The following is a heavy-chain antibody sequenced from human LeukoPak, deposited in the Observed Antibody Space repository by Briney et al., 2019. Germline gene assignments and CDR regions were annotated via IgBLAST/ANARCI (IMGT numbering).Heavy chain of an antibody. V-gene: IGHV3-30*18. CDR2: ISYDGSNK. CDR1: GFTFSSYG. CDR3: AKDHRSRYFDY. Sequence: GGSLRLSCAASGFTFSSYGMHWVRQAPGKGLEWVAVISYDGSNKYYADSVKGRFTISRDNSKNTLYLQMNSLRAVDTAVYYCAKDHRSRYFDYWGQGTLVTVSS. J-gene: IGHJ4*02.